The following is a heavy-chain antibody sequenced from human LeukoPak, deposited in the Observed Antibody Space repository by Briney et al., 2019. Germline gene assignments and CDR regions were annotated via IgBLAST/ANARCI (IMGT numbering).Heavy chain of an antibody. Sequence: ASVKVSCKASGYTFTSYGISWVRQAPGQGLEWMGWISTYNGNTNYAQKLQGRVTMTTDTSTSTAYMELRSLRSDDTAVYYCARVVESGYCFDIWGQGTMVTASS. D-gene: IGHD3-22*01. V-gene: IGHV1-18*01. CDR2: ISTYNGNT. CDR3: ARVVESGYCFDI. CDR1: GYTFTSYG. J-gene: IGHJ3*02.